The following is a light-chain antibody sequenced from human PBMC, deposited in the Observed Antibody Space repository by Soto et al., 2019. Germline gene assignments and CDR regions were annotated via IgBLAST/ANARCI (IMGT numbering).Light chain of an antibody. CDR3: RQYNNWPRT. J-gene: IGKJ2*01. CDR2: GAS. V-gene: IGKV3-15*01. CDR1: QSVRSN. Sequence: EIVMTQSPATLSVSPGERATLSCRVSQSVRSNLAWYQQKPGQAPRLLIYGASTRATGIPARFSGSGSGTEFTLTISSLQSEDFAVYYCRQYNNWPRTFGQGTKVDI.